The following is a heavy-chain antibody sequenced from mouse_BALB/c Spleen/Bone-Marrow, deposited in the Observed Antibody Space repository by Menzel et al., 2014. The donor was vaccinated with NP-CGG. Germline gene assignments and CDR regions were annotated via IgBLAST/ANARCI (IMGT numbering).Heavy chain of an antibody. CDR1: GYTFTSYY. J-gene: IGHJ3*01. Sequence: VQLQQSGPELVKPGASVWISCKASGYTFTSYYIHWVKQRPGQGLEWIGWIYPGNVNTKYNEKFKGKATLTADKSSSTAYMQLSSLTSEDSAVYFCARSPGSSPAWFAYWGQGTLVTVSA. D-gene: IGHD1-1*01. CDR3: ARSPGSSPAWFAY. V-gene: IGHV1S56*01. CDR2: IYPGNVNT.